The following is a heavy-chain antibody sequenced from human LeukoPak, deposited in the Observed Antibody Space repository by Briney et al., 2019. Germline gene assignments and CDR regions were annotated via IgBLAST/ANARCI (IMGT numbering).Heavy chain of an antibody. J-gene: IGHJ4*02. CDR3: AREAYCGGDCSPTTTYYLDY. V-gene: IGHV1-69*04. CDR1: GGSFSIYA. Sequence: SVKLSFKASGGSFSIYAISWVWHAPGQGLEWMGRIILILGIANYAQKFQGRVTITADKSTSTAYMELRSLSSEDTAVYYCAREAYCGGDCSPTTTYYLDYWGQGTLVTVSS. CDR2: IILILGIA. D-gene: IGHD2-21*02.